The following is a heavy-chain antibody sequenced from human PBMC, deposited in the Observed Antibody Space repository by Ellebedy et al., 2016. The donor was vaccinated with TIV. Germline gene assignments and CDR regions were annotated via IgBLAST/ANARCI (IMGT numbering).Heavy chain of an antibody. CDR3: AKGSRVVAAIDGMDV. V-gene: IGHV3-23*01. CDR2: ISGSGGST. Sequence: GGSLRLSXAASGFTFSSYGMHWVRQAPGKGLEWVSAISGSGGSTYYADSVKGRFTISRDNSKNTLYLQMNSLRAEDTAVYYCAKGSRVVAAIDGMDVWGQGTTVTVSS. CDR1: GFTFSSYG. D-gene: IGHD2-15*01. J-gene: IGHJ6*02.